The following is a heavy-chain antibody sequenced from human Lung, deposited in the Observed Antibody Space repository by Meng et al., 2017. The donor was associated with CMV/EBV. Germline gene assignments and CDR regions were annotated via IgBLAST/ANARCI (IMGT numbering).Heavy chain of an antibody. CDR3: ARVGTMADMFFDS. D-gene: IGHD3-10*02. CDR2: IDHSGTT. Sequence: GDAVRGGNWWSGVRQAPGKGLEWVGEIDHSGTTNFNPSLKSRVAMSMARSKNQLFLKLNSVTAADTAVYYCARVGTMADMFFDSWGQGTLVTVSS. J-gene: IGHJ4*02. V-gene: IGHV4-4*02. CDR1: GDAVRGGNW.